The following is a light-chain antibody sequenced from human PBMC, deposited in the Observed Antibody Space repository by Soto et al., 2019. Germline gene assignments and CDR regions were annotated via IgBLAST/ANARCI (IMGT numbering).Light chain of an antibody. J-gene: IGKJ5*01. CDR3: QQYGRSPIT. V-gene: IGKV3-20*01. CDR2: AAS. Sequence: EVVMTQSPATLSVSPGERATLSCRASQTVSRNLAWYQQTPGQAPRLLIYAASSRAIGIPDRFSGSGSGTDFALTITRLEPEDFAVYYCQQYGRSPITFGQGTRLEIK. CDR1: QTVSRN.